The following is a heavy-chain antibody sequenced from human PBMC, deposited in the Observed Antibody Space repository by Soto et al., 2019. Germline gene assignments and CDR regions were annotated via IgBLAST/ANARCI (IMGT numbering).Heavy chain of an antibody. Sequence: EVQLVESGGGLVQPGGSLRLSCAASGFTFSTYSMNWVRQAPGKGLEWVSYISSSGDTIHYADSVKGRFTISRDNAKNSLYLQMNSLRDEDTAVYYCARGVVVVVGSTEENFDHWGRWTQVTVSS. CDR3: ARGVVVVVGSTEENFDH. D-gene: IGHD2-21*01. J-gene: IGHJ4*02. CDR1: GFTFSTYS. CDR2: ISSSGDTI. V-gene: IGHV3-48*02.